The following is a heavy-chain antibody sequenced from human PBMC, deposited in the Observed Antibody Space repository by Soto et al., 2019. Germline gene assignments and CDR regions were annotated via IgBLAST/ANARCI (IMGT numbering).Heavy chain of an antibody. Sequence: QVQLVQSGAEVKKPGSSVKVSCKASGGTFSSYAISWVRQAPGQGLEWMGGIIPIFGTANYAQKFQGRVTITADESTSTAYMELSNLRSEDTAVYYCARGSRKFYYDSSGYFHFDYWGQGTLVTVSS. D-gene: IGHD3-22*01. V-gene: IGHV1-69*01. CDR3: ARGSRKFYYDSSGYFHFDY. CDR2: IIPIFGTA. CDR1: GGTFSSYA. J-gene: IGHJ4*02.